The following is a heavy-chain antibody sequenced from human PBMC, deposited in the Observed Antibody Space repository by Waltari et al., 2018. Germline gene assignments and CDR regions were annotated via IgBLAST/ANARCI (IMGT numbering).Heavy chain of an antibody. J-gene: IGHJ4*02. CDR2: INHSGST. Sequence: QVQLQQWGAGLLKPSETLSLTCAVYGGSFSGYYWSCIRQPPGKGLEWIGEINHSGSTNYNPSLKSRVTISVDTSKNQFSLKLSSVTGADTAVYYCARVPWWYGSGQFDYWGQGTLVTVSS. V-gene: IGHV4-34*01. CDR3: ARVPWWYGSGQFDY. D-gene: IGHD3-10*01. CDR1: GGSFSGYY.